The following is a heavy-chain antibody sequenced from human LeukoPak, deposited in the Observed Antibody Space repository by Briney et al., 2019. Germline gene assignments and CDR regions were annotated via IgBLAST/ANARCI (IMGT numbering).Heavy chain of an antibody. CDR1: GFTFSSYG. V-gene: IGHV3-30*02. CDR3: AKAFRVGSSGWYYFDY. CDR2: IRYDGSNK. D-gene: IGHD6-19*01. Sequence: GGSLRLSCAASGFTFSSYGMHWVRQAPGKGLEWVAFIRYDGSNKYYADSVKGRFTISRDNSKNTLYLQMNSLRAEDTAVYYCAKAFRVGSSGWYYFDYWGQGTLVTVSS. J-gene: IGHJ4*02.